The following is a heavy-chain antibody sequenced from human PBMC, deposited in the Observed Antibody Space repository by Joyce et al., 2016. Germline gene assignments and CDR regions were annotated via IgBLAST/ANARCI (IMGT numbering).Heavy chain of an antibody. CDR1: GFTFSSYW. CDR2: IKQDGSEK. V-gene: IGHV3-7*01. Sequence: EVQLVESGGGLVQPGGSLRLSCAASGFTFSSYWMSWVRQAPGKGVGWVANIKQDGSEKYYVDSVKGRFTISRDNAKNSLYLQMNSLRAEDTAVYYCARDPGGSYYRYYYYGMDVWGQGTTVTVSS. D-gene: IGHD1-26*01. J-gene: IGHJ6*02. CDR3: ARDPGGSYYRYYYYGMDV.